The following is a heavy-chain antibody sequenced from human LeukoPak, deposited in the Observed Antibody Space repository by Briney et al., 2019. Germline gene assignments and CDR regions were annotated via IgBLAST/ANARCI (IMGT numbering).Heavy chain of an antibody. Sequence: SETLSLTCAVSGGSISSSNWWSWVRPPPGKGLEWIGEIYHSGSTNYNPSLKSRVTISVDKSKNQFSLKLSSVTAADTAVYYCAREKNYYDSSGYYRDAFDIWGQGTMVTVSS. J-gene: IGHJ3*02. CDR1: GGSISSSNW. D-gene: IGHD3-22*01. V-gene: IGHV4-4*02. CDR3: AREKNYYDSSGYYRDAFDI. CDR2: IYHSGST.